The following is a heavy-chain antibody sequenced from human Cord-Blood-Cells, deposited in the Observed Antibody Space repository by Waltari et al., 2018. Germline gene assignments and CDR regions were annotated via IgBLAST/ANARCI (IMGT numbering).Heavy chain of an antibody. CDR1: GYTFTSYG. D-gene: IGHD2-2*02. V-gene: IGHV1-18*01. J-gene: IGHJ4*02. Sequence: QVQLVQSGAEVKKPGASVKVSCKASGYTFTSYGISCVRQAPGQGLEWMGWISAYNGNTNYAQKLQGRVTMTTDTSTSTAYMELRSLRSDDTAVYYCARVSSREDIVVVPAAIMPFDYWGQGTLVTVSS. CDR3: ARVSSREDIVVVPAAIMPFDY. CDR2: ISAYNGNT.